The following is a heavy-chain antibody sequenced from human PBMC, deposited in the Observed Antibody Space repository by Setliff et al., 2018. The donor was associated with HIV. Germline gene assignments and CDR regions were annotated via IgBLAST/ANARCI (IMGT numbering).Heavy chain of an antibody. J-gene: IGHJ4*02. Sequence: PSETLSLTCTVSGGSISSYYWSWIRQPPGKGLEWIAYIQASGITNHKPSLKSRATISVDTSKNQFSLTLSSVTAADTAVYYCARLTAMVYYFDYWGQGTLVTVSS. CDR1: GGSISSYY. D-gene: IGHD5-18*01. V-gene: IGHV4-59*08. CDR2: IQASGIT. CDR3: ARLTAMVYYFDY.